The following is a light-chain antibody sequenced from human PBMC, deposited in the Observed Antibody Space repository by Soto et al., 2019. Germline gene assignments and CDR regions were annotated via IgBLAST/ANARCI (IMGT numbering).Light chain of an antibody. V-gene: IGLV1-40*01. CDR2: GNN. CDR1: SSNIGANYD. CDR3: QSYDSSLSGSV. J-gene: IGLJ2*01. Sequence: QSVLTQPPSVSGAPGQTVTISCTGSSSNIGANYDVHWYQQRPGTAPKLLIFGNNNRPSGVPDRFSGSKSGTSASLAITGLQAEDEGDYYCQSYDSSLSGSVFGGGTKLTVL.